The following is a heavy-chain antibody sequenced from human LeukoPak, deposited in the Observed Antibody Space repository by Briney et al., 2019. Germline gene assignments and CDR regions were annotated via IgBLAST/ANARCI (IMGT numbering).Heavy chain of an antibody. D-gene: IGHD6-19*01. CDR2: ISGSGGST. V-gene: IGHV3-23*01. CDR1: GFTFNSYW. J-gene: IGHJ6*02. Sequence: GGSLRPSRAASGFTFNSYWMSWVRQAPGKGLEWVSAISGSGGSTYYADSVKGRFTISRDNSKNTLYLQMNSLRAEDTAVYYCAKDRAGTNYYYGMDVWGQGTTVTVSS. CDR3: AKDRAGTNYYYGMDV.